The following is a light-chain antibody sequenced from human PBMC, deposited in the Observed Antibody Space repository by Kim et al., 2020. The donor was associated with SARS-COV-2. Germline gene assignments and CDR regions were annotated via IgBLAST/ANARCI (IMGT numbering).Light chain of an antibody. V-gene: IGLV2-23*02. CDR2: EVS. CDR1: SSDVGSYNL. CDR3: CSSAPLYV. Sequence: QSALTQPASVSGSPGQSITISCTGTSSDVGSYNLVSWYQQHPGKAPKLMIYEVSRRPSGVSNRFSGSKSGNTASLTISGLQAEDEADYYCCSSAPLYVFGTGTKVTVL. J-gene: IGLJ1*01.